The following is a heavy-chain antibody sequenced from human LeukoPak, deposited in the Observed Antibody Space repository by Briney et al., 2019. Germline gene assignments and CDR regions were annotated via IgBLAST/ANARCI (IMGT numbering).Heavy chain of an antibody. Sequence: PGRSLRLSCAASGFTFDGYAMHWVRQAPGKGLEWVSGISWNSGSIGYADSVKGRFTISRDNAKNSLYLQMNSLRAEDTALYYCAKDSGDYAGRAFDIWGQGTMVTVSS. J-gene: IGHJ3*02. CDR2: ISWNSGSI. CDR1: GFTFDGYA. V-gene: IGHV3-9*01. D-gene: IGHD4-17*01. CDR3: AKDSGDYAGRAFDI.